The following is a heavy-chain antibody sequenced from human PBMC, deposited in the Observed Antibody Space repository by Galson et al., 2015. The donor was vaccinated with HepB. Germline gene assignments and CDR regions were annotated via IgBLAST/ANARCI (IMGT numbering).Heavy chain of an antibody. V-gene: IGHV3-23*01. Sequence: SLRLSCAASGFTFSRLGTTWVRQAPGKGLECVAAIGVSSTTDYADSVKGRFTISRDNSKNMLFLQMNNLRAEDTAVYYCAKGTTDIDYWGQGTLVTVSS. CDR3: AKGTTDIDY. CDR1: GFTFSRLG. D-gene: IGHD1-1*01. J-gene: IGHJ4*02. CDR2: IGVSSTT.